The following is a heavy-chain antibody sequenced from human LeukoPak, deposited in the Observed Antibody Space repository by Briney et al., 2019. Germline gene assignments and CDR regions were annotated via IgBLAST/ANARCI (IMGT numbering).Heavy chain of an antibody. CDR2: ISSSSSYI. CDR3: ARGAYYYGSGLPTYNWLDP. J-gene: IGHJ5*02. Sequence: GGSLRLSCAASGFTFSSYSMNWVRQAPGKGLEWVSSISSSSSYIYYADSVKGRFTISRDNAKNSLYLQMNSLRAEDTAVYYCARGAYYYGSGLPTYNWLDPWGQGTLVTVSS. D-gene: IGHD3-10*01. CDR1: GFTFSSYS. V-gene: IGHV3-21*01.